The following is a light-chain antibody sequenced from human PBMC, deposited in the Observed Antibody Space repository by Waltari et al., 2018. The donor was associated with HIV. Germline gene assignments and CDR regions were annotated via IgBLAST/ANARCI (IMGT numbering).Light chain of an antibody. CDR1: NIAGRK. Sequence: YVLTQPPSVSVAPGQTARITCGGDNIAGRKVHWYQRGQVQAPALVVFDDSDRPSGIPERFSGSISGNTATLIISRVEDGDEADYYCQVWDESNEQVVFGGGTRLTVL. CDR2: DDS. CDR3: QVWDESNEQVV. V-gene: IGLV3-21*02. J-gene: IGLJ2*01.